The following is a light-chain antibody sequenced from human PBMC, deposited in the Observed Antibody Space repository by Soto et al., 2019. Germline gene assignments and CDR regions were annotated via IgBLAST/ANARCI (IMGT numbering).Light chain of an antibody. CDR2: GAS. J-gene: IGKJ4*01. Sequence: EIVLTQSPGTLSLSPGERATLSCRASQSVSSSYLAWYQQKPGQAPRLLIYGASSRATGIPDRFSGSGSGTDFTLTISRLEPEDVAVYYCQQYGSSVLTFGGGTKVEIK. V-gene: IGKV3-20*01. CDR1: QSVSSSY. CDR3: QQYGSSVLT.